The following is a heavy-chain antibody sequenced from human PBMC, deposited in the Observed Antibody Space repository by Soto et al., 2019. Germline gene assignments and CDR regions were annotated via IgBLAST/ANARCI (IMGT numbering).Heavy chain of an antibody. J-gene: IGHJ4*02. CDR2: MQPSSGRT. V-gene: IGHV1-8*01. D-gene: IGHD3-10*01. CDR1: GYSFTSLD. Sequence: QVQLVQSGAEVREPGASVKVSCKASGYSFTSLDINWVRQTTGQGPEWMGWMQPSSGRTGYAQKFQGRVTMARDTSINTAYMELGSLTSDDTAFYYCARGVTAGVYYWGQGTLVTVSS. CDR3: ARGVTAGVYY.